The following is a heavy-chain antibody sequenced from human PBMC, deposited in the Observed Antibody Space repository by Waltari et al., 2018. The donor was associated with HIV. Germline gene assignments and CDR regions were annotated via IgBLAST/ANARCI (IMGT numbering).Heavy chain of an antibody. D-gene: IGHD6-19*01. CDR3: ARRGVAGTSGWFDP. V-gene: IGHV4-39*01. Sequence: QLQLQESGPGLVKPSETLSLTCTVSGGSINSYTSYWGWVRQPPGKGLEWIGSIYYSAGTYYNPSLKSRVTIAADTPKNQFSLKINAVTAADTAVYYCARRGVAGTSGWFDPWGQGTLVTVSS. J-gene: IGHJ5*02. CDR2: IYYSAGT. CDR1: GGSINSYTSY.